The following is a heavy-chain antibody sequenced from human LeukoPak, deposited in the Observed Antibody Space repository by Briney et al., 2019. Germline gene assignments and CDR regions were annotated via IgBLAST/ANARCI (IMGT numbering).Heavy chain of an antibody. V-gene: IGHV3-30-3*01. J-gene: IGHJ4*02. CDR3: ARGADVDIVATIPFGY. CDR1: GFTFSSYA. CDR2: ISYDGSNK. Sequence: GGSLRLSCAASGFTFSSYAMHWVRQAPGKGLEWVAVISYDGSNKYYADSVKGRFTISRDNSKNTLYLQMNSLRAEDTAVYYCARGADVDIVATIPFGYWGQGTLVTVSS. D-gene: IGHD5-12*01.